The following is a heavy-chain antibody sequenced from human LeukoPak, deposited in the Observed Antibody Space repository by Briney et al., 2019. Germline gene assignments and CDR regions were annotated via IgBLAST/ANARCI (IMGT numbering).Heavy chain of an antibody. CDR1: GGTFSSYA. CDR3: ARLVGDADGVPDYYGMDV. J-gene: IGHJ6*02. CDR2: IIPILGIA. V-gene: IGHV1-69*04. Sequence: GASVKVSCKASGGTFSSYAISWARQAPGQGLEWMGRIIPILGIANYAQKFQGRVTITADKSTSTAYMEPSTLRSEDTAVYYCARLVGDADGVPDYYGMDVWGQGTTVTVSS. D-gene: IGHD1-26*01.